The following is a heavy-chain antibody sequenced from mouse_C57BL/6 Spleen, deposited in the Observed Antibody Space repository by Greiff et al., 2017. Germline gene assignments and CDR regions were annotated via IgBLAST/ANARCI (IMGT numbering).Heavy chain of an antibody. Sequence: VQLKESGGGLVKPGGSLKLSCAASGFTFSDYGMHWVRQAPEKGLEWVAYISSGSSTIYYADTVKGRFTISRDNAKNTLFLQMTSLRSEDTAMYYCARGTGYYFDYWGQGTTLTVSS. CDR2: ISSGSSTI. V-gene: IGHV5-17*01. J-gene: IGHJ2*01. D-gene: IGHD4-1*01. CDR1: GFTFSDYG. CDR3: ARGTGYYFDY.